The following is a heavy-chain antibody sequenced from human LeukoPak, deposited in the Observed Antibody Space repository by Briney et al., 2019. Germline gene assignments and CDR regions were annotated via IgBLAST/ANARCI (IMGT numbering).Heavy chain of an antibody. CDR1: GGSISSYY. V-gene: IGHV4-59*12. CDR2: IYYSVST. D-gene: IGHD3-9*01. CDR3: ARVAGGYFDWFDY. J-gene: IGHJ4*02. Sequence: SETLSLTCTDSGGSISSYYWSWIRQPPGKGLEWSGYIYYSVSTNYNPSLKSRVTISVDKSKNQFSLKLSSVTAADTAVYYCARVAGGYFDWFDYWGQGTLVTVSS.